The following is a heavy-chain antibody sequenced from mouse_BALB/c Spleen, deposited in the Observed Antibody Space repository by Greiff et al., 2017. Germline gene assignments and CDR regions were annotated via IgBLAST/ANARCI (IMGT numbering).Heavy chain of an antibody. V-gene: IGHV1-14*01. CDR1: GYTFTSYV. Sequence: EVQLVESGPELVKPGASVKMSCKASGYTFTSYVMHWVKQKPGQGLEWIGYINPYNDGTKYNEKFKGKATLTSDKSSSTAYMELSSLTSEDSAVYYCARAYYRYDGYYYAMDYWGQGTSVTVSS. J-gene: IGHJ4*01. D-gene: IGHD2-14*01. CDR2: INPYNDGT. CDR3: ARAYYRYDGYYYAMDY.